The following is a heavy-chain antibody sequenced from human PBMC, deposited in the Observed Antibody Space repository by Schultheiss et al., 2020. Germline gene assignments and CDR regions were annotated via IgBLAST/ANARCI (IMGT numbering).Heavy chain of an antibody. Sequence: GGSLRLSCAASGFTFSDYYMSWIRQAPGKGLEWVSYISSSGSTIYYADSVKGRFTISRDNAKNSLYLQMNSLRAEDTAVYYCARDLEKRPTSIQPILDYWGQGTLGTVSA. V-gene: IGHV3-11*01. CDR2: ISSSGSTI. D-gene: IGHD5-18*01. CDR3: ARDLEKRPTSIQPILDY. CDR1: GFTFSDYY. J-gene: IGHJ4*02.